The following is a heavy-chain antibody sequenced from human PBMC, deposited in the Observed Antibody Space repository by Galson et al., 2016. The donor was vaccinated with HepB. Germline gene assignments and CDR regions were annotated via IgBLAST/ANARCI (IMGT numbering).Heavy chain of an antibody. V-gene: IGHV3-23*01. J-gene: IGHJ4*02. Sequence: SLRLSCAASGFTFRDYAMSWVRQAPGKGLEWVSTISGGGASTYYADSVKGRFTISRDNSKNTLNLQMNSLRAEDTAVCYCAKDWAEWSRFGVANGDHWGQRTLVTVSS. CDR3: AKDWAEWSRFGVANGDH. CDR1: GFTFRDYA. CDR2: ISGGGAST. D-gene: IGHD3-3*01.